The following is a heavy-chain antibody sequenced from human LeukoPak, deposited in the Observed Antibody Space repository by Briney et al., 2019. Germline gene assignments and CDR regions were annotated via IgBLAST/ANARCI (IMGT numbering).Heavy chain of an antibody. CDR2: IRSKANSYAT. CDR1: GFTFSGSA. Sequence: PGGSLRLSCAASGFTFSGSATHWVRQASGKGLEWVGRIRSKANSYATAYAASVKGRFTISRDDSKNTAYLQMNSLKTEDTAVYYCTRLGAVEMATIIGYWGQGTLVTVSS. D-gene: IGHD5-24*01. J-gene: IGHJ4*02. V-gene: IGHV3-73*01. CDR3: TRLGAVEMATIIGY.